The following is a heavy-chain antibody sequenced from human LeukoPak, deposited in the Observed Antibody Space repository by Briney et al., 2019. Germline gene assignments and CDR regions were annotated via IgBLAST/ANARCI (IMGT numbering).Heavy chain of an antibody. CDR1: GGTFSSLS. Sequence: SVKVSCKASGGTFSSLSFSWVRQAPGQGLEWMGMITPVFSTTDYAPNFQGRVTITRDTSARTAYMELSSLRSEDMAVYYCARDSGYYYYYMDVWGKGTTVTVSS. J-gene: IGHJ6*03. CDR2: ITPVFSTT. CDR3: ARDSGYYYYYMDV. V-gene: IGHV1-69*08.